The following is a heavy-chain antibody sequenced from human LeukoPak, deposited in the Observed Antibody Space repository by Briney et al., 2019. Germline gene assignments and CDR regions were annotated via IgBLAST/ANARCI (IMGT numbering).Heavy chain of an antibody. D-gene: IGHD4-17*01. CDR2: INTYNGNT. J-gene: IGHJ4*02. Sequence: ASVKVSCKASGYTFTDYGISWVRQAPGQGLEWMGWINTYNGNTNYAQNLQGRVTMTTDTSTSTAYMELRSLRSEDTAVYYCARGDYGNFDYWGQGTLVTVSS. V-gene: IGHV1-18*01. CDR1: GYTFTDYG. CDR3: ARGDYGNFDY.